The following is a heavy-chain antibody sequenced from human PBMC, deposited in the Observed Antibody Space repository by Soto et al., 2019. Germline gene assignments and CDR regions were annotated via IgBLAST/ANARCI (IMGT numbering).Heavy chain of an antibody. CDR2: ISGSDGTT. V-gene: IGHV3-23*01. CDR3: AKVIGGWESYWGGSHYYYALDV. J-gene: IGHJ6*02. Sequence: PRGSLRLSCAASGFIFRDYAMYWVRQAPGKGLEWVSVISGSDGTTFYADSVRGRVTSSRDNSRNMVYLQMISLRAEDTAVYYCAKVIGGWESYWGGSHYYYALDVRGQGTTVTVSS. D-gene: IGHD3-10*01. CDR1: GFIFRDYA.